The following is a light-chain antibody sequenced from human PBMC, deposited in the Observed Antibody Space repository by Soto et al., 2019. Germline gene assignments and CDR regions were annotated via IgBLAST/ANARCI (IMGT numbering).Light chain of an antibody. V-gene: IGLV3-25*03. Sequence: SYELTQPLSVSVSPGQTARITCSGDALPKQYAYWYQQKPGQAPVLVIYKDSERPSGIPERFSGSSSGTTVTLTISGVQAEDEAAYYCQSADSSGTYVVFGGGTKLTVL. CDR1: ALPKQY. CDR2: KDS. CDR3: QSADSSGTYVV. J-gene: IGLJ2*01.